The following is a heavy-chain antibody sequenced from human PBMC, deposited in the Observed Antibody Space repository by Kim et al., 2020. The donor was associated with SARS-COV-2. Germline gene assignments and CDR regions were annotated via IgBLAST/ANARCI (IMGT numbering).Heavy chain of an antibody. V-gene: IGHV3-7*03. D-gene: IGHD2-15*01. Sequence: GGSLRLSCAASGFNFATYWMTWFRQAPGKGLDWVADIRQDGSDIYYVDSVKGRFTISRDNAKNSLFLQMNRLRADDTAVYYCARRLGHCDGGRCLPPDYWCPGTLGPVPS. CDR3: ARRLGHCDGGRCLPPDY. CDR1: GFNFATYW. J-gene: IGHJ4*02. CDR2: IRQDGSDI.